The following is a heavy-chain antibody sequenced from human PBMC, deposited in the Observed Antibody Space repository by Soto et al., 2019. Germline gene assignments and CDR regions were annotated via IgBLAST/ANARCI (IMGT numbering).Heavy chain of an antibody. CDR3: AGMPYTSGLRFDP. D-gene: IGHD6-19*01. CDR1: GDSYSISTYS. J-gene: IGHJ5*02. Sequence: SETLSLICNMSGDSYSISTYSWSWIRPPPGKALQWIGFIYQSGVTSYNPSLASRVSISLDRSNNQCSLKLKSVTAADTAVYFCAGMPYTSGLRFDPWGPGTLVTVSS. V-gene: IGHV4-30-2*01. CDR2: IYQSGVT.